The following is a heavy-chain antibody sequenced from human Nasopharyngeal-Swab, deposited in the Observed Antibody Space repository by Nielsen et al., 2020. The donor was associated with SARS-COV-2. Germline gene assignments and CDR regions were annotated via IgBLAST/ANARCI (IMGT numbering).Heavy chain of an antibody. CDR2: ISSSSSTI. J-gene: IGHJ6*03. V-gene: IGHV3-48*01. D-gene: IGHD3-22*01. CDR1: GFTFSSYS. CDR3: AREHYYDSSGYYLLYYYYYMDV. Sequence: GESLKISCAASGFTFSSYSMNWVRQAPGKGLEWVSSISSSSSTIYYADSVKGRFTISRDNAKNSLYLQMNSLRAEDTAVYYCAREHYYDSSGYYLLYYYYYMDVWGKGTTVTVSS.